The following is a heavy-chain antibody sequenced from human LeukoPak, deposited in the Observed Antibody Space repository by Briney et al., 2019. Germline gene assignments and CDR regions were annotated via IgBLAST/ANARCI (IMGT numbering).Heavy chain of an antibody. J-gene: IGHJ4*02. V-gene: IGHV3-53*01. CDR1: GFTVSAYS. D-gene: IGHD1-26*01. Sequence: GGSLRLSCAASGFTVSAYSICRVREAPGKGLESLSHIYSGNGTIHAESATGRFNVSRADSDHTLPLHMNSLTVENTALCFFARVVGASQHTVVYWGEGALVTVSS. CDR3: ARVVGASQHTVVY. CDR2: IYSGNGT.